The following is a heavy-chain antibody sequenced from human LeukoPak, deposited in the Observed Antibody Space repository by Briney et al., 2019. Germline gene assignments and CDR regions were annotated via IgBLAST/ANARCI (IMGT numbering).Heavy chain of an antibody. CDR3: ARAPPSTSSPFDY. J-gene: IGHJ4*02. CDR1: GGSISSYY. D-gene: IGHD2-2*01. V-gene: IGHV4-4*07. Sequence: SETLSLTCTVSGGSISSYYWSWLRQPAGKGLEWLGRIYTSGSTNYNPSLKSRVTMSVDTSKNQFSLKLSSVTAADTAVYYCARAPPSTSSPFDYWGQGTLVTVSS. CDR2: IYTSGST.